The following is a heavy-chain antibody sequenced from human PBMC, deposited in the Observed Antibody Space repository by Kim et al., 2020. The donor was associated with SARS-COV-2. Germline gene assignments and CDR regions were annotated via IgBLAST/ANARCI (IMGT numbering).Heavy chain of an antibody. V-gene: IGHV3-23*01. D-gene: IGHD2-15*01. CDR2: ISGSGGST. CDR3: AKDGEYCSGGSCPSWFDP. CDR1: GFTFSSYA. J-gene: IGHJ5*02. Sequence: GGSLRLSCAASGFTFSSYAMSWVRQAPGKGLKWVSLISGSGGSTYYADSVKGRFTISRDNSKNTLYLQMNSLRAEDTAVYYCAKDGEYCSGGSCPSWFDPWGQGTLVTVSS.